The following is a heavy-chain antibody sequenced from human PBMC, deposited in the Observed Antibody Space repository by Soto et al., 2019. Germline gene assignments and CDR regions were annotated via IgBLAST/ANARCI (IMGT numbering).Heavy chain of an antibody. CDR3: VRRHVSATGIDWFDP. CDR2: LNAANGDT. V-gene: IGHV1-3*01. Sequence: GSVKVSCTGSGYTLTNYGSHWVRQAHGQRLEWMGWLNAANGDTIYSPRFQGRVAITRDTSASTAYTELSSLRSEDTAVYYCVRRHVSATGIDWFDPWGQGTLVTVSS. D-gene: IGHD6-13*01. CDR1: GYTLTNYG. J-gene: IGHJ5*02.